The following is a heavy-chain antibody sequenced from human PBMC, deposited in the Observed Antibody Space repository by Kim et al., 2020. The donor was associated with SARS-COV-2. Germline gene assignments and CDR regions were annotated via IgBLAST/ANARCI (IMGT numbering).Heavy chain of an antibody. V-gene: IGHV1-69*13. CDR2: IIPIFGTA. CDR3: ARDQGDVVVPAANDAFDI. CDR1: GGTFSSYA. D-gene: IGHD2-2*01. Sequence: SVKVSCKASGGTFSSYAISWVRQAPGQGLEWMGGIIPIFGTANYAQKFQGRVTITADESTSTAYMELSSLRSEDTAVYYCARDQGDVVVPAANDAFDIWGQGTMVTVSS. J-gene: IGHJ3*02.